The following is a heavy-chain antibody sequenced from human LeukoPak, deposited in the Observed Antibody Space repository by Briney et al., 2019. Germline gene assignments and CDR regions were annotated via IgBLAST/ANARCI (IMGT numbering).Heavy chain of an antibody. J-gene: IGHJ5*02. CDR2: IRNAGSNK. CDR3: AKDLVPAAISVSSWFDP. CDR1: GFTFSSYG. Sequence: GGSLRLSCAASGFTFSSYGMHWVRQAPGKGLEWVAFIRNAGSNKYYADSVKGRFTISRDNSKNTLYLQMNSLRAEDTAVYYCAKDLVPAAISVSSWFDPWGQGTLVTVSS. D-gene: IGHD2-2*01. V-gene: IGHV3-30*02.